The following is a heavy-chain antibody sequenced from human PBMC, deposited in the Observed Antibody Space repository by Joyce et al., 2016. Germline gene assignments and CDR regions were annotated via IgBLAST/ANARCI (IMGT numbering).Heavy chain of an antibody. CDR1: GFTFGTYA. CDR2: ISGSGGNA. V-gene: IGHV3-23*01. D-gene: IGHD3-3*01. CDR3: AKDAYFDFWSGYVNL. Sequence: EVQLLESGGGLVQPGGSLRLPCAASGFTFGTYAMSWVRQAPGKGLECVSLISGSGGNASYAASVKGRFTIARDNSKNTLYLQMNSLRAEDTAVYYCAKDAYFDFWSGYVNLWGQGTMVAVAS. J-gene: IGHJ3*01.